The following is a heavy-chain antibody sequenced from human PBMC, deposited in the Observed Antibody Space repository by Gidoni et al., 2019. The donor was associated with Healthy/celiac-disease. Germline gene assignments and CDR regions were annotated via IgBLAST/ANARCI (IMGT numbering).Heavy chain of an antibody. D-gene: IGHD2-15*01. CDR2: IYYSGST. J-gene: IGHJ4*02. CDR3: ARHVENPLGYCSGGSCYSGGYFDY. V-gene: IGHV4-39*01. Sequence: QLQLQESGPGLVKPSETLSLTCTVSGGSISSSSYYWGWIRQPPGKGLEWIGSIYYSGSTYYNPSLKSRVTISVDTSKNQFSLKLSSVTAADTAVYYCARHVENPLGYCSGGSCYSGGYFDYWGQGTLVTVSS. CDR1: GGSISSSSYY.